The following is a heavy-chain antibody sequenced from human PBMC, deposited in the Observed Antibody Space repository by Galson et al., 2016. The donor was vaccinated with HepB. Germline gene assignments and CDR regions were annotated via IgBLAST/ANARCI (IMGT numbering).Heavy chain of an antibody. CDR2: ISSSSDYT. CDR3: ARGIRPPDY. V-gene: IGHV3-11*06. CDR1: GFTFSEYY. Sequence: SLRLSCAASGFTFSEYYMTWIRQSPGKGLERLSHISSSSDYTNYADSVRGRFTISRDNAKSSLYLQMNNLRAEDTAVYFCARGIRPPDYWGQGILVTVSS. D-gene: IGHD3-16*01. J-gene: IGHJ4*02.